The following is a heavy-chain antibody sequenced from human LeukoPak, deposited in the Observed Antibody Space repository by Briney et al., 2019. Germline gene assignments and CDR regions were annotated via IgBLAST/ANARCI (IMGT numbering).Heavy chain of an antibody. D-gene: IGHD3-22*01. Sequence: PGGSLRLSCAASGFTFSSYAMHWVRQAPGKGLEWVAVISYDGSDKYYADSVKGRFTISRDNSKNTLNLQMNSLRAEDTAVYYCARGGYSNYYFDYWGQGTLVTVSS. CDR1: GFTFSSYA. V-gene: IGHV3-30-3*01. J-gene: IGHJ4*02. CDR3: ARGGYSNYYFDY. CDR2: ISYDGSDK.